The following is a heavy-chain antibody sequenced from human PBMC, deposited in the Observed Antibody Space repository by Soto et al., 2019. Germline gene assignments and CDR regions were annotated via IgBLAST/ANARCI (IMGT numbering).Heavy chain of an antibody. CDR1: GGSISSYY. D-gene: IGHD3-10*01. Sequence: SETLSLTCTVSGGSISSYYWSWIRQPPGKGLEWIGYIYYSGSTNYNPSLKSRVTISVDTSKNQFSLKLSSVTAADTAVYYCGRVWGGAFDIWAQGTMVTVSS. CDR3: GRVWGGAFDI. J-gene: IGHJ3*02. CDR2: IYYSGST. V-gene: IGHV4-59*01.